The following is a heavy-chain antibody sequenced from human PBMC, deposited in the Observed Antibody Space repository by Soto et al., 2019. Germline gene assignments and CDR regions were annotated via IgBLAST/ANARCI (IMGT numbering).Heavy chain of an antibody. CDR3: ASMTPSDPDY. Sequence: PGGSLRLSCAASGFTFSSYSLNWVRQAPGKGPEWVSSISSSSSYIYYADSVKGRFTISRDNAKNSLYLQMNSLRVEDTALYYCASMTPSDPDYWGQGPLLTVSS. J-gene: IGHJ4*02. V-gene: IGHV3-21*01. D-gene: IGHD2-15*01. CDR1: GFTFSSYS. CDR2: ISSSSSYI.